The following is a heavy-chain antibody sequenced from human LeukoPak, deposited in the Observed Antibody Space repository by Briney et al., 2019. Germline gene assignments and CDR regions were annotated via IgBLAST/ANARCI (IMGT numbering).Heavy chain of an antibody. CDR3: ARAGYYGSRSYYKNGYYFDY. Sequence: SETLSLTCTVSGGSISSYYWSWIRQPPGKGLEWIGYIYYSGSTNYNPSLKSRVTISVDTSKNQFSLKLSSVTAADTAVYYCARAGYYGSRSYYKNGYYFDYWGQRTLVTVSS. V-gene: IGHV4-59*01. CDR1: GGSISSYY. J-gene: IGHJ4*02. D-gene: IGHD3-10*01. CDR2: IYYSGST.